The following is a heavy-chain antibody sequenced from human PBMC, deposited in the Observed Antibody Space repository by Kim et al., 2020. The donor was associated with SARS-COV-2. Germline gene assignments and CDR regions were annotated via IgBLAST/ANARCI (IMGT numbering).Heavy chain of an antibody. D-gene: IGHD2-15*01. CDR1: GLTFSSYG. V-gene: IGHV3-30*18. CDR3: AKDQKVVAATPLGY. CDR2: ISYDGSNK. J-gene: IGHJ4*02. Sequence: GGSLRLSCAASGLTFSSYGMHWVRQAPGKGLEWVAVISYDGSNKYYADSVKGRFTISRDNSKNTLYLQMNSLRAEDTAVYYCAKDQKVVAATPLGYWGQGTLVTVSS.